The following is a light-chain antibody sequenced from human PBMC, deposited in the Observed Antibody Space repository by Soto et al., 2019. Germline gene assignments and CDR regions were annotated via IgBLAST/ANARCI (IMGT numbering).Light chain of an antibody. V-gene: IGKV3-20*01. CDR3: QHYVNSPPIT. Sequence: EIVLTQSPGTLSLSPGERATLSCRASQSVSSSYLAWYQQKPGQAPRLLIYGVSSRATGIPDRFSGSGFGTDFTLTISRLEPEDFAVYYCQHYVNSPPITFVQGTRLEIK. CDR1: QSVSSSY. CDR2: GVS. J-gene: IGKJ5*01.